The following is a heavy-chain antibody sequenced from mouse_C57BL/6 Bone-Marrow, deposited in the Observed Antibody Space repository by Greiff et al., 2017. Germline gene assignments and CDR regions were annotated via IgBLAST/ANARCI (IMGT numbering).Heavy chain of an antibody. V-gene: IGHV1-82*01. CDR1: GYAFSSSW. CDR3: AITTRVYYFDY. CDR2: IYPGDGDT. Sequence: VQGVESGPELVKPGASVKISCKASGYAFSSSWMNWVKQRPGTGLEWIGRIYPGDGDTNYNGKFKGKATLTADKSSSTAYMQLSSLTSEDSAVYFCAITTRVYYFDYWGQGTTLTVSS. J-gene: IGHJ2*01. D-gene: IGHD2-12*01.